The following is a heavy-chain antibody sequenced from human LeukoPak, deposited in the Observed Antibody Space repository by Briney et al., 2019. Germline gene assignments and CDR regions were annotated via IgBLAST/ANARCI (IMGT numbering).Heavy chain of an antibody. D-gene: IGHD5-18*01. CDR2: IYYSGST. CDR1: GCSISSGDYY. CDR3: AMSWIQLWLGHYCYFAV. V-gene: IGHV4-30-4*01. Sequence: PSQTLSLTGTVSGCSISSGDYYWSWIRQPPGKGLEWIGYIYYSGSTYYNPSLKRRATKSVDTSKNQFSLKLSSVTAADTAVYYFAMSWIQLWLGHYCYFAVWGRGSLVTVSS. J-gene: IGHJ2*01.